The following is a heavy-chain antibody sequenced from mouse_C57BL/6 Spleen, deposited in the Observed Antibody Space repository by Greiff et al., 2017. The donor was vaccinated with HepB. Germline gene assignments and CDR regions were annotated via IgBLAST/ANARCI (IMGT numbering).Heavy chain of an antibody. D-gene: IGHD2-5*01. J-gene: IGHJ3*01. V-gene: IGHV5-4*01. Sequence: EVQLVESGGGLVKPGGSLKLSCAASGFTFSSYAMSWVRQTPEKRLEWVATISDGGSYTYYPDNVKGRFTISRDNAKNNLYLQMSHLKSEDTAMYYCARDDSNYGGFAYWGQGTLVTVSA. CDR3: ARDDSNYGGFAY. CDR1: GFTFSSYA. CDR2: ISDGGSYT.